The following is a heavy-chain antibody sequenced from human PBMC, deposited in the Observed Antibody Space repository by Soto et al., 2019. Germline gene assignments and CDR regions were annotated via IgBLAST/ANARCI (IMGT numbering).Heavy chain of an antibody. V-gene: IGHV1-46*01. J-gene: IGHJ5*02. CDR2: INPSGGST. CDR3: ARDFGTYDFWSGYYWFDP. CDR1: GYTFTNYY. Sequence: GASVKVSCKASGYTFTNYYMHWVRQAPGQGLEWMGIINPSGGSTSYAQKFQGRVTMTRDTSTSTVYMELSSLRSEDTAVYYCARDFGTYDFWSGYYWFDPWGQGTLVTVPQ. D-gene: IGHD3-3*01.